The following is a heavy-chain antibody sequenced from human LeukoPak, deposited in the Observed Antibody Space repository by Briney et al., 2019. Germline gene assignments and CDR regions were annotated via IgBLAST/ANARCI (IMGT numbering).Heavy chain of an antibody. D-gene: IGHD3-9*01. V-gene: IGHV4-4*07. Sequence: SETLSLTCTVSGGSISSYYWSWIRQPAGKGLEWIGRIYTSGSTNYNPSLKSRVTMSVDTSKNQFSLKLSSMTAADTAVYYCARVNYDILTGYYSFDYWGQGTLVTVSS. CDR1: GGSISSYY. CDR2: IYTSGST. J-gene: IGHJ4*02. CDR3: ARVNYDILTGYYSFDY.